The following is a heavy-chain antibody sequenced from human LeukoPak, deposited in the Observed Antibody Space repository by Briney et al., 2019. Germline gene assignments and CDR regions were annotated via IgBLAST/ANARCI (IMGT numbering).Heavy chain of an antibody. CDR1: GGSFSGYY. Sequence: SETLSLTCAVYGGSFSGYYWSWIRQPPGKGLEWIGEINHSGSTNYNPSLKSRVTISVDTSKNQFSPKLSSVTAADTAVYYCARAGDSSGWYHYYYGMDVWGQGTTVTVSS. D-gene: IGHD6-19*01. CDR3: ARAGDSSGWYHYYYGMDV. V-gene: IGHV4-34*01. CDR2: INHSGST. J-gene: IGHJ6*02.